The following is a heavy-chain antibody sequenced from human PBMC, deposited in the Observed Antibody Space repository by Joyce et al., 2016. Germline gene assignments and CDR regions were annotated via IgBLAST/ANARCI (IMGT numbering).Heavy chain of an antibody. Sequence: QVQLVQSGADVKKPGASVKVSCQTSGYTFTSYAVSWLRLAPGQDLEWRGWVSGKNGDTRYSQKVQGRVIMTTDTSTSMASMELRGLNSDDTGVYYCARQVVATDDRGDYFDYWGQGTLVIVSS. CDR3: ARQVVATDDRGDYFDY. CDR2: VSGKNGDT. V-gene: IGHV1-18*04. CDR1: GYTFTSYA. D-gene: IGHD2-15*01. J-gene: IGHJ4*02.